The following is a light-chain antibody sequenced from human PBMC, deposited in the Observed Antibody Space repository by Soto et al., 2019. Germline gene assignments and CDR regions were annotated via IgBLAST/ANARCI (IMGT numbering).Light chain of an antibody. V-gene: IGKV1-9*01. CDR2: AAS. J-gene: IGKJ5*01. Sequence: DIQLTQSPSFLSASVGDGVTITCRASQGISSYLAWYQQKPGKAPKLLIYAASTLQSGVPSRFSGSGSGTEFTLTISSLQPEDVATYYCQQLKSYPITFGQGTRLEI. CDR3: QQLKSYPIT. CDR1: QGISSY.